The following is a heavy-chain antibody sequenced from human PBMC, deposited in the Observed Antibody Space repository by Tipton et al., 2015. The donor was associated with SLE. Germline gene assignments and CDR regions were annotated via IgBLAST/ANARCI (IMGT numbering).Heavy chain of an antibody. D-gene: IGHD3-22*01. CDR2: IYHSGST. V-gene: IGHV4-59*04. CDR1: GGSISSYY. Sequence: TLSLTCTVSGGSISSYYWSWIRQPPGKGLEWIGSIYHSGSTYYNPSLKSRVTISVDTSKNQFSLKLSSVTAADTAVYYCATYYYDSSGLYWYFDLWGRGTLVTVSS. J-gene: IGHJ2*01. CDR3: ATYYYDSSGLYWYFDL.